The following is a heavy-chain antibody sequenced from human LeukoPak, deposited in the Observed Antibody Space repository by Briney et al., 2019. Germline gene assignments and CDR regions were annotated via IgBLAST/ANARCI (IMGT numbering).Heavy chain of an antibody. V-gene: IGHV3-43D*03. CDR2: ISWDGGST. CDR3: AKGSPLYYDSNRHYFDY. CDR1: GFTFDDYA. D-gene: IGHD3-22*01. J-gene: IGHJ4*02. Sequence: PGGSLRLSCAASGFTFDDYAMHWVRQAPGKGLEWVSLISWDGGSTYYADSVKGRFTISRDNSKNSLYLQMNSLRAEDTAVYYCAKGSPLYYDSNRHYFDYWGQGTLVTVSS.